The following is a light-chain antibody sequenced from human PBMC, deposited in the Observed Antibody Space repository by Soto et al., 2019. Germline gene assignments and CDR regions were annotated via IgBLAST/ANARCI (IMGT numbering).Light chain of an antibody. Sequence: EIVLTQSPGTLSLSPGERATLSCRASESVSNSYLAWYQQKPGQAPRLLIYGASSRATGIPDRFSGSGSGADFALTISRLEPEDFAVYYCQQYGSVPPTFGGGTKVEIK. J-gene: IGKJ4*01. CDR1: ESVSNSY. CDR2: GAS. V-gene: IGKV3-20*01. CDR3: QQYGSVPPT.